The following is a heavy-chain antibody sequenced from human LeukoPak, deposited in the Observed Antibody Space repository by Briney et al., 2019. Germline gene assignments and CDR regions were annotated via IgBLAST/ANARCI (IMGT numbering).Heavy chain of an antibody. V-gene: IGHV3-74*01. CDR1: TFTFSNYW. CDR3: ARAPATGTAFDD. CDR2: INIDGRSI. D-gene: IGHD6-13*01. Sequence: GGSLRLSCAASTFTFSNYWMHWVRQAPGKGLVWVSRINIDGRSISYADSVKGRFTISRDNAKNTLYLQMNSLRAEDTAVYYCARAPATGTAFDDWGQGTLVTVSS. J-gene: IGHJ4*02.